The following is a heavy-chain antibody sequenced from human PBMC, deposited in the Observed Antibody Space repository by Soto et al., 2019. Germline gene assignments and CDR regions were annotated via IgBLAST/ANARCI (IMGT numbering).Heavy chain of an antibody. CDR1: GGSISSYY. V-gene: IGHV4-59*01. D-gene: IGHD2-15*01. CDR3: ATYILGYCSGGSCSRVFDY. Sequence: SETLSLTCTVSGGSISSYYWSWILQPPWKGLEWIGYIYYSGSTNYNPSLKSRVTISVDTSKNQFSLKLSSVTAADTAVYYCATYILGYCSGGSCSRVFDYWGQGTLVTVSS. CDR2: IYYSGST. J-gene: IGHJ4*02.